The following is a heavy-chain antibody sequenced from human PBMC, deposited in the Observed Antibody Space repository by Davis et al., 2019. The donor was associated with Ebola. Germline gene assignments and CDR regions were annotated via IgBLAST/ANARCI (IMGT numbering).Heavy chain of an antibody. CDR1: GFTFSSYS. D-gene: IGHD5-18*01. CDR3: ARDSLRYSAAYGGWLDP. V-gene: IGHV3-7*03. J-gene: IGHJ5*02. Sequence: GGSLRLSCAASGFTFSSYSMSWVRQAPGEGLEWVANIKQDGSEKYYVDSVKGRFTISRDNSKNSLYLQMNSLRAEDTAVYYCARDSLRYSAAYGGWLDPWGQGTLVTVSS. CDR2: IKQDGSEK.